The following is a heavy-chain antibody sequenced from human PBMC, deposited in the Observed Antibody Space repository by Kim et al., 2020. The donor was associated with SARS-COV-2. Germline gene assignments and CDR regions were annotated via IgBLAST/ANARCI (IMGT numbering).Heavy chain of an antibody. CDR2: INHSGST. D-gene: IGHD6-13*01. CDR3: ARDPFGANWPYSSSWYTRGGLDY. J-gene: IGHJ4*02. Sequence: SETLSLTCAVYGGSFSGYYWSWIRQPPGKGLEWIGEINHSGSTNYNPSLKSRVTISVDTSKNQFSLKLSSVTAADTAVYYCARDPFGANWPYSSSWYTRGGLDYWGQGTLVTVSS. V-gene: IGHV4-34*01. CDR1: GGSFSGYY.